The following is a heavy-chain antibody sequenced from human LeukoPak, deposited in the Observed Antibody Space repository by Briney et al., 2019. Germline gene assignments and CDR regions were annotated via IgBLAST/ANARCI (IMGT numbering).Heavy chain of an antibody. CDR1: GFTFSSYA. V-gene: IGHV3-30-3*01. J-gene: IGHJ3*02. D-gene: IGHD6-19*01. Sequence: GGSLRLSCAASGFTFSSYAMHWVRQAPGKGLEWVAVISYDGSNKYYADSVKGRFTISRDNSKNTLYLQMNSLRAEDTAVYYCAKGEGSGWSGDAFDIWGQGTMVTVSS. CDR3: AKGEGSGWSGDAFDI. CDR2: ISYDGSNK.